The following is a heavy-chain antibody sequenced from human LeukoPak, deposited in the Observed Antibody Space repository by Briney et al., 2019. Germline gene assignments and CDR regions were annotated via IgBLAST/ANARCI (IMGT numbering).Heavy chain of an antibody. CDR2: ITWNSDIK. V-gene: IGHV3-9*01. Sequence: PGGSLRLSCAASGFSFGDYAMHRARQAPGKGLEWVSGITWNSDIKAYADAVKGRFTVSRDNAKNSLYLQMNSLRSDDTALYYCARAPISGSYSQYFYMDVWGKGTTVTISS. J-gene: IGHJ6*03. CDR1: GFSFGDYA. D-gene: IGHD3-10*01. CDR3: ARAPISGSYSQYFYMDV.